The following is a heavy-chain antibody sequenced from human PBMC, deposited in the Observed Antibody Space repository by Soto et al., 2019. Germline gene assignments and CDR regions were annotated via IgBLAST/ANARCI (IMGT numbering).Heavy chain of an antibody. J-gene: IGHJ4*02. CDR1: GVSFNPDS. CDR3: ARDLGQGHAPFDS. CDR2: IWHDGGKK. Sequence: GGYLKLSSAAPGVSFNPDSMHCVRLGPGKGLEWVAVIWHDGGKKYYADSAKGRFTISRDNSKNTLFLQMNSLRAEDTAVYYCARDLGQGHAPFDSYGQGT. V-gene: IGHV3-33*02.